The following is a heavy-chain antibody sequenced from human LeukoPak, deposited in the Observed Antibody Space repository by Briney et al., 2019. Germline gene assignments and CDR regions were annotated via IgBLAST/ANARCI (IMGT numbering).Heavy chain of an antibody. CDR3: ARERYSGNFPEVDP. D-gene: IGHD1-26*01. CDR1: GGSIGRGAYY. CDR2: IYHSGST. V-gene: IGHV4-30-2*01. J-gene: IGHJ5*02. Sequence: SQTLSLTCTVSGGSIGRGAYYWTWIRQPPGKGLEWIGYIYHSGSTFYNPSLESRVTMSVDTSKNQFSLKLSSVTAADTAVYYCARERYSGNFPEVDPWGQGTLVTVSS.